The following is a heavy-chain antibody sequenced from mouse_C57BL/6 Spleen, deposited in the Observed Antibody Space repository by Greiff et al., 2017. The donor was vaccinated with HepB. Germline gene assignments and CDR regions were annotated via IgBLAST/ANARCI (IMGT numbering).Heavy chain of an antibody. CDR1: GYTFTDYE. Sequence: LVESGAELVRPGASVTLSCKASGYTFTDYEMHWVKQTPVHGLEWIGAIDPETGCTAYNQKFKGKAILTADKSSSTAYMELRSLTSEDSAVYYCTRGGYFDVWGTGTTVTVSS. CDR3: TRGGYFDV. CDR2: IDPETGCT. J-gene: IGHJ1*03. V-gene: IGHV1-15*01.